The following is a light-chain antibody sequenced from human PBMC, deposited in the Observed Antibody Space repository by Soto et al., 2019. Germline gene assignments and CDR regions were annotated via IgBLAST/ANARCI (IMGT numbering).Light chain of an antibody. Sequence: EVVMTHSPATLSVSPCEGATLSASASESVSRNLAWYQQKPGQAPRLLIYDASTRATGIPDRFSGGGSGTEFTLTISSLQSEDFVVYYCQQYNSWPPITFGQGTRLEIK. V-gene: IGKV3-15*01. CDR3: QQYNSWPPIT. J-gene: IGKJ5*01. CDR2: DAS. CDR1: ESVSRN.